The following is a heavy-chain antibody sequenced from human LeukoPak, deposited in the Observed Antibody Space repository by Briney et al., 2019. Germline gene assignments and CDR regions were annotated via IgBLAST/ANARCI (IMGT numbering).Heavy chain of an antibody. J-gene: IGHJ3*02. CDR2: IYPGESDT. CDR3: ARQPITIFGVVIYGDTFDI. D-gene: IGHD3-3*01. V-gene: IGHV5-51*01. CDR1: GYSFTSYW. Sequence: KNGGSLTIPCMGSGYSFTSYWGAWVPQIPGKGLEGLGIIYPGESDTRYSPSFQGQVTISADKSISTGYLQWSSLKASDTAMYYCARQPITIFGVVIYGDTFDIWGQGTMVTVSS.